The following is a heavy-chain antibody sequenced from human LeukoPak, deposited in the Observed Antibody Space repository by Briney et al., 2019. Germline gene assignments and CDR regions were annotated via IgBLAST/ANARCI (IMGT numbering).Heavy chain of an antibody. CDR3: ARDIVVVAATNYFDY. CDR1: GDSVTSNSAA. V-gene: IGHV6-1*01. Sequence: SQTLSLTCATSGDSVTSNSAAWNWNRPSPSIGLEWLGTTYYRNKWYKDYAVSVKSRIPINPDTSKNQFSLQLNSVTPEDTAVYYCARDIVVVAATNYFDYWGQGTLVTVSS. J-gene: IGHJ4*02. D-gene: IGHD2-15*01. CDR2: TYYRNKWYK.